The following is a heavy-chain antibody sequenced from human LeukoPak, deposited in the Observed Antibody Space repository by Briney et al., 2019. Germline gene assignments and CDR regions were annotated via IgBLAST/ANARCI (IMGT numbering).Heavy chain of an antibody. CDR1: GFSFTYHS. Sequence: PGGSLRLSCVASGFSFTYHSMHWVRQAPGKGLEWVAFISYDGSSEYYADSVKGRFTISRDNSKNTLYLQMNSLRAEDTAVYYCARDDSTMADYWGQGTLVTVSS. V-gene: IGHV3-30*04. CDR3: ARDDSTMADY. J-gene: IGHJ4*02. CDR2: ISYDGSSE. D-gene: IGHD4/OR15-4a*01.